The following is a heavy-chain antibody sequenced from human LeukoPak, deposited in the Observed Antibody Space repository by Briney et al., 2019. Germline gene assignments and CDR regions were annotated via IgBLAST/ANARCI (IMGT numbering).Heavy chain of an antibody. V-gene: IGHV4-59*08. CDR1: GGSINSYY. D-gene: IGHD4-17*01. CDR2: IYYSGTT. CDR3: VRLRRNTVYYFDY. J-gene: IGHJ4*02. Sequence: SETLSLTCTVSGGSINSYYWSWIRQPPGKGLEWIGYIYYSGTTHYNPSLRSQVTISVDTSKNQFSLKLTSVTAADTAVYYCVRLRRNTVYYFDYWGQGALVTVSS.